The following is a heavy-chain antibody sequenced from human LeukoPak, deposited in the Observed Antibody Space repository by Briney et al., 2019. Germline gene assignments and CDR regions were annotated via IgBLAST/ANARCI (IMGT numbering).Heavy chain of an antibody. J-gene: IGHJ4*02. CDR1: GGSISSYY. CDR3: ARGLDYGDLTDYFDY. D-gene: IGHD4-17*01. Sequence: PSETLSLTCTVSGGSISSYYWSWIRQPPGKGLEWIGYIYYSGSTNYNPSLKSRVTISVDTSKNQFSLKLSSVTAADTAVYYCARGLDYGDLTDYFDYWGQGTLVTVSS. V-gene: IGHV4-59*12. CDR2: IYYSGST.